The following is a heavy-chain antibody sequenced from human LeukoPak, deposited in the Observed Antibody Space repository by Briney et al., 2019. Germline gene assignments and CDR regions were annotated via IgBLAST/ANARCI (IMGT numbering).Heavy chain of an antibody. CDR2: IIPIFGTA. D-gene: IGHD1-26*01. CDR1: GGTFSSYA. Sequence: SVKVSCKASGGTFSSYAISWVRQAPGQGLEWMGGIIPIFGTANYAQKLQGRVTMTTDTSTSTAYMELRSLRSDDTAVYYCAREVAGAMGNWFDPWGQGTLVTVSS. CDR3: AREVAGAMGNWFDP. J-gene: IGHJ5*02. V-gene: IGHV1-69*05.